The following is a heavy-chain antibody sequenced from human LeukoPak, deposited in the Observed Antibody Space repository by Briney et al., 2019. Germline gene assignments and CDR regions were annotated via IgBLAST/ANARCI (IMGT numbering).Heavy chain of an antibody. V-gene: IGHV3-15*01. CDR1: GFTFSNAW. CDR3: TTATYYDFWSGYNPYDY. Sequence: GGSLRLSCAASGFTFSNAWMSWVRQAPGKGLEWVGRITSKTDGGTTDYAAPVKGRFTISRDDSKNTLYLQMNSLKTEDTAVYYCTTATYYDFWSGYNPYDYWGQGTLVTVSS. CDR2: ITSKTDGGTT. D-gene: IGHD3-3*01. J-gene: IGHJ4*02.